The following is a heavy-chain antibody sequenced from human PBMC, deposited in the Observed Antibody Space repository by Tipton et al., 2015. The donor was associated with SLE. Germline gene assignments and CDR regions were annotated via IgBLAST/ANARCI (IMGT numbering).Heavy chain of an antibody. V-gene: IGHV4-39*02. CDR1: GDSMSSTSYY. CDR2: IYYAGAT. J-gene: IGHJ4*02. D-gene: IGHD1-26*01. Sequence: TLSLTCTVSGDSMSSTSYYWGWIRQSPGKGLEWVGSIYYAGATFYNPSLRSRVTISVDTSKSQFSLQLTSVTAADTAVYYCARDRIGGVVDNWGQGTLVTVSS. CDR3: ARDRIGGVVDN.